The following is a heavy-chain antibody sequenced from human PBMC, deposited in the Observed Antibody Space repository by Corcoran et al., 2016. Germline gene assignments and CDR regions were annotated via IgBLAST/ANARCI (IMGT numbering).Heavy chain of an antibody. CDR1: RFTFSSYS. Sequence: EVQLVESGGGLVKPGGSLRRSCAASRFTFSSYSMNWVRQAPGKGLEWVSSISSSSSYIYYADSVKGRFTISRDNAKNSLYLQMNSRRAEDTAVYYCARDHAIKYFDYWGQGTLVTVSS. J-gene: IGHJ4*02. CDR2: ISSSSSYI. CDR3: ARDHAIKYFDY. V-gene: IGHV3-21*01. D-gene: IGHD2-21*01.